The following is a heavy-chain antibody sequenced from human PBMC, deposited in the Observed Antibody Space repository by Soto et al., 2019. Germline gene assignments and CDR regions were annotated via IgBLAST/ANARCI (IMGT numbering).Heavy chain of an antibody. Sequence: EVQLVESGGALVQPGGSLRLSCAASGFTFSSYNMNWVRQAPGKGLEWVSYISSSSSAIYYADSVKGRFTISRDNAKNSLYLQMNSLRDEDTAVYYCARIPWYSSGWYRGGSDYWGQGTLVTVSS. V-gene: IGHV3-48*02. J-gene: IGHJ4*02. CDR2: ISSSSSAI. CDR1: GFTFSSYN. CDR3: ARIPWYSSGWYRGGSDY. D-gene: IGHD6-19*01.